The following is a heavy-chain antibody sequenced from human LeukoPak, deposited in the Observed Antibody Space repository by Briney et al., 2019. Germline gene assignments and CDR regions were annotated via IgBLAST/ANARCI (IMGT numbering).Heavy chain of an antibody. CDR3: TRDLNVWGSYRFDY. CDR2: IRSKASGGTT. CDR1: GFTFGDFA. J-gene: IGHJ4*02. V-gene: IGHV3-49*03. D-gene: IGHD3-16*02. Sequence: PGGSLRLSCTASGFTFGDFALSWFRQAPGKGLEWVGFIRSKASGGTTEYAASVKGRFTVSRDDSKPIAYLQMNSLKTEDTDVYYCTRDLNVWGSYRFDYWGQGTLVTVSS.